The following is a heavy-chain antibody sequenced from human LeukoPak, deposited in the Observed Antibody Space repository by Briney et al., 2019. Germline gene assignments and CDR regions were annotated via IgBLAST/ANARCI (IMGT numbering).Heavy chain of an antibody. J-gene: IGHJ4*02. CDR2: ISGSGGST. CDR3: ARDYGGSSPFDY. D-gene: IGHD4-23*01. V-gene: IGHV3-23*01. Sequence: GGSLRLSCAASGFTFSSYGMSWVRQAPGKGLEWVSAISGSGGSTYYADSVKGRFTISRDNAKNSLYLQMNSLRAEDTAVYYCARDYGGSSPFDYWGQGTLVTVSS. CDR1: GFTFSSYG.